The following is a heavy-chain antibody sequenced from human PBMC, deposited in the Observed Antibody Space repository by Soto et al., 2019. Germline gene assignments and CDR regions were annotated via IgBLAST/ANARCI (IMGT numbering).Heavy chain of an antibody. J-gene: IGHJ5*02. CDR2: IIPIFGTA. CDR3: AGLDYYDSSGYYNWFDP. CDR1: GGTFSSYA. D-gene: IGHD3-22*01. V-gene: IGHV1-69*01. Sequence: QVQLVQSGAGVKKPGSSVKVSCKASGGTFSSYAISWVRQAPGQGLEWMGGIIPIFGTANYAQKFQGRVTITADESTSTAYMELSSLRSEDTAVYYCAGLDYYDSSGYYNWFDPWGQGTLVTVSS.